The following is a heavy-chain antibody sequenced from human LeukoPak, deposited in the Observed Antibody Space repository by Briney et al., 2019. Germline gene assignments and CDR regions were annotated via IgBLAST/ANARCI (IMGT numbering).Heavy chain of an antibody. CDR2: ISAYNGNT. CDR1: GYTFISYG. CDR3: ARDQQWLDPARHDFDY. V-gene: IGHV1-18*01. Sequence: ASVKVSCKASGYTFISYGISWLRQAPGQGLEWMGWISAYNGNTNYAQKLQGRVTKTTDTSTSTAYMELRSLRTDDTAVYYCARDQQWLDPARHDFDYWGQGTLVTVSS. D-gene: IGHD6-19*01. J-gene: IGHJ4*02.